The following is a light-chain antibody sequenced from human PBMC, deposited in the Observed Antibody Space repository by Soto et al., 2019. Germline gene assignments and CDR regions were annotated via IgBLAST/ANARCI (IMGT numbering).Light chain of an antibody. CDR2: GAS. Sequence: EIVLTQSPGTLSLSPGERATLSCRASQSVSSSYFAWYQQKPGQAPRLLIFGASNRATGIPDRFSGSGSGTDFTLTISRLEPEDFAVYYCQQYDGSLWTFGQGTKVEIK. CDR1: QSVSSSY. CDR3: QQYDGSLWT. J-gene: IGKJ1*01. V-gene: IGKV3-20*01.